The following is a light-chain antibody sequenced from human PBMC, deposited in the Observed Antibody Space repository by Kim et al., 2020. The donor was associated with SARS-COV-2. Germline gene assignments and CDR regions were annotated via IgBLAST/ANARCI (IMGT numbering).Light chain of an antibody. Sequence: PGQTASITCFGDKFGNRNACWYQQKPGQSPVLVIYQNTKRPSGIPERFSGSNSGNTATLTISGTQARDEADYYCQAWDFITSYVVFGGGTQLTVL. CDR1: KFGNRN. CDR2: QNT. J-gene: IGLJ2*01. CDR3: QAWDFITSYVV. V-gene: IGLV3-1*01.